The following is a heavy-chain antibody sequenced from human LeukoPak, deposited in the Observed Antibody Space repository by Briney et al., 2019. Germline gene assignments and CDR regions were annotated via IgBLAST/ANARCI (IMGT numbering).Heavy chain of an antibody. CDR3: ARYNAAAGDY. Sequence: QPGRSLRLSCAASGFTFSSYGMHWVRQAPGKGLVWFSRIKNDGSVTNYADSVKGRYTISRDNAKNTLYLQMNSLRAEDTAVYYCARYNAAAGDYWGQGTLVTVSS. CDR2: IKNDGSVT. J-gene: IGHJ4*02. D-gene: IGHD6-13*01. V-gene: IGHV3-74*01. CDR1: GFTFSSYG.